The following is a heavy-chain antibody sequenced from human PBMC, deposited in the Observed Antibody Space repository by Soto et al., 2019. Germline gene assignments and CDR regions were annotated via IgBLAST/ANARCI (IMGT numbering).Heavy chain of an antibody. D-gene: IGHD3-16*01. CDR2: IIPNNGIA. V-gene: IGHV1-69*02. J-gene: IGHJ6*02. Sequence: SVKLSCKASGGTLDIYTISWVRQAKGQGLEWMGRIIPNNGIANYAQKFQGRVTMTTDKSTSTVYMDLRSLRSDDTAVYYCAREGEMPYYYYGLDVWGQGTTVTVSS. CDR3: AREGEMPYYYYGLDV. CDR1: GGTLDIYT.